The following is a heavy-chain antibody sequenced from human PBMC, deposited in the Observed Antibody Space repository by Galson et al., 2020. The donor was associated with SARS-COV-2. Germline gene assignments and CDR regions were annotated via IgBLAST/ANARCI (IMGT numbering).Heavy chain of an antibody. CDR1: GGSISSGDYY. V-gene: IGHV4-30-4*01. D-gene: IGHD3-10*01. Sequence: LSLTCTVSGGSISSGDYYWSWIRQPPGKGLEWIGYIFISGGTYYNPSLKSRITMSLDTSKNQFSLKLSSVTVADTAVYYCARGLVRWFDPWGRGTLVTVSS. J-gene: IGHJ5*02. CDR3: ARGLVRWFDP. CDR2: IFISGGT.